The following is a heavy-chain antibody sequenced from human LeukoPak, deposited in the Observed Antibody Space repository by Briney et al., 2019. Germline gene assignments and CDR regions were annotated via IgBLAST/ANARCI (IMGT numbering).Heavy chain of an antibody. V-gene: IGHV1-18*01. CDR1: GYTFSNYG. CDR2: ISGYNGNT. J-gene: IGHJ3*02. Sequence: ASVKVSCKASGYTFSNYGISWVRQAPGQGLEWMGWISGYNGNTNYAQKLQGRVTMTTDTSTSTAYMELRSLRSDDTAVYYCARGPDYYDSSGYYYVHPFDIWGQGTMVTVSS. CDR3: ARGPDYYDSSGYYYVHPFDI. D-gene: IGHD3-22*01.